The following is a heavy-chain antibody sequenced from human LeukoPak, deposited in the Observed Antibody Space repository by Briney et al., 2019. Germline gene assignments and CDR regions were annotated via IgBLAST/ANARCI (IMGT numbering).Heavy chain of an antibody. CDR3: AKLYCGGDCYSFNWFDP. CDR2: ISGSGGST. D-gene: IGHD2-21*01. CDR1: GFTFSSYA. Sequence: GGPLRLSCAASGFTFSSYAMSWVRQAPGKGLEWVSAISGSGGSTYYADSVKGRFTISRDNSKNTLYLQMNSLRAEDTAVYYCAKLYCGGDCYSFNWFDPWGQGTLVTVSS. V-gene: IGHV3-23*01. J-gene: IGHJ5*02.